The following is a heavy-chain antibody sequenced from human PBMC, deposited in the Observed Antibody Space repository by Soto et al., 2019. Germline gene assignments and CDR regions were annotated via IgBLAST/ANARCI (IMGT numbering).Heavy chain of an antibody. CDR1: GDSVSSNSAA. D-gene: IGHD2-8*01. CDR2: TYYRSKWYN. J-gene: IGHJ4*02. Sequence: KQSQTLSLTCAISGDSVSSNSAAWNWIRQSPSRGLEWLGRTYYRSKWYNDYAVSVKSRITINPDTSKNQFSLQLNSVTPEDTAVYYCARAGRYCTNGVCYSFDYWGQGTLVTVSS. V-gene: IGHV6-1*01. CDR3: ARAGRYCTNGVCYSFDY.